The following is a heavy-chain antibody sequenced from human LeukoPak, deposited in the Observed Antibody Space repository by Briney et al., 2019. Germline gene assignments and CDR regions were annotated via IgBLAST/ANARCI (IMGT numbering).Heavy chain of an antibody. CDR3: ARVIAATYTPFGCFDP. J-gene: IGHJ5*02. CDR1: GYTFTGYY. Sequence: ASVKVCCKASGYTFTGYYIHWVRQAPGQGLEWIGWINPNSGGTNYAQNFQGRVTMTRDTSISTAYMELSSLRSDDTAVYFCARVIAATYTPFGCFDPWGQGTLVTVSS. D-gene: IGHD6-13*01. CDR2: INPNSGGT. V-gene: IGHV1-2*02.